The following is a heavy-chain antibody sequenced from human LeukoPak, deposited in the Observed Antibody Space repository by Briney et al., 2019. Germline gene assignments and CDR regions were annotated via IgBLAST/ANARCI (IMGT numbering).Heavy chain of an antibody. CDR2: ISGYNVNA. D-gene: IGHD2-15*01. CDR1: GYTFPSYG. J-gene: IGHJ3*02. V-gene: IGHV1-18*01. Sequence: GASVKVSCMDPGYTFPSYGISWVRQAPGQGLEWMGWISGYNVNAAYAQRVQGRVTMTKDTSTSTVYMEVRSLRSDDTAVYYCARDRGGTDGIDAFDIWGQGTMVTVSS. CDR3: ARDRGGTDGIDAFDI.